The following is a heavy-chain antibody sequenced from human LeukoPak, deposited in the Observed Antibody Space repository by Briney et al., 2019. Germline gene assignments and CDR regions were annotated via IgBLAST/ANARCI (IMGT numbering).Heavy chain of an antibody. CDR1: GGSVSSTTYY. CDR2: INYSGST. CDR3: ARVIAARPSWFDP. V-gene: IGHV4-39*07. J-gene: IGHJ5*02. Sequence: KPSETLSLTCTVSGGSVSSTTYYWSWIRQPPGKGLEWIASINYSGSTYYSPSLKSRVTISVDTSENQFSLKLSSVTAADTAVYYCARVIAARPSWFDPWGQGTLVTVSS. D-gene: IGHD6-6*01.